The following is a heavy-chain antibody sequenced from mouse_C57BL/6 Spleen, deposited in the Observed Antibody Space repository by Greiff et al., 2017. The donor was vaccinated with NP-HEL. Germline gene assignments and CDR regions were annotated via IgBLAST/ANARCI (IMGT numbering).Heavy chain of an antibody. V-gene: IGHV1-59*01. Sequence: VQLQQPGAELVRPGTSVKLSCKASGYTFTSYWMHWVKQRPGQGLEWIGVIDPSDSYTNYNQKFKGKATLTVDTSSSTAYMQLSSLTSEDSAVYYCARSGYDYDQYYFDYWGQGTTLTVSS. CDR2: IDPSDSYT. CDR3: ARSGYDYDQYYFDY. CDR1: GYTFTSYW. D-gene: IGHD2-4*01. J-gene: IGHJ2*01.